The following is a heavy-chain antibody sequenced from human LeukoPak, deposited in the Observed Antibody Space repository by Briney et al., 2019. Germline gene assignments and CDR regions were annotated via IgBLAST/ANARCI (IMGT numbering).Heavy chain of an antibody. CDR2: TNHSGST. Sequence: SETLSLTCAVYGGSFSGYYWSWIRQPPGKGLEWIGETNHSGSTNYNPSLKSRVTISVDTSKNQLSLKLSSVTAADTAVYYCARFVQNKQLVLDYWGQGTLVTVSS. J-gene: IGHJ4*02. CDR1: GGSFSGYY. D-gene: IGHD6-6*01. CDR3: ARFVQNKQLVLDY. V-gene: IGHV4-34*01.